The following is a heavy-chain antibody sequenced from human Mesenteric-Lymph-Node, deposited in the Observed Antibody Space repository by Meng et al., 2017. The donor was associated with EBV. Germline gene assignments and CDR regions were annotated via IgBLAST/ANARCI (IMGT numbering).Heavy chain of an antibody. D-gene: IGHD3-22*01. J-gene: IGHJ4*02. Sequence: QGQLQQWRPVQLKPSETLSLTCDVYVDSFSAYYWRWIRQPPGRGLEWIGDVIHSGNTSYSPSLKRRVTISVDTSKNQLSLNLSSVTAADTAVYYCARGLHQFDSSGYWYYFDYWGQGTLVTVSS. V-gene: IGHV4-34*01. CDR3: ARGLHQFDSSGYWYYFDY. CDR1: VDSFSAYY. CDR2: VIHSGNT.